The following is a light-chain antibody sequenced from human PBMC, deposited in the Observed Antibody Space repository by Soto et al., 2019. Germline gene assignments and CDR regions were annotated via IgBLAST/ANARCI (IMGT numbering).Light chain of an antibody. CDR3: QHYANWPLT. V-gene: IGKV3-15*01. CDR1: QGIGST. CDR2: GAS. Sequence: EIVITQSPATLSVASGKCATLSFRASQGIGSTLAWYQQKPGQTPRLLIYGASTRATGVPARFSGSGSGTDFTLTINSLQSEDFAVYYCQHYANWPLTFGGGTKVDIK. J-gene: IGKJ4*01.